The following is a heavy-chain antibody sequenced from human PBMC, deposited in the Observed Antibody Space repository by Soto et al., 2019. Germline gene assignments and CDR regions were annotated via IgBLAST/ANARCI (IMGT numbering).Heavy chain of an antibody. CDR3: ARKDGYGYFDS. Sequence: PSETLSLTCTVSGASVSDFHGSWIRQPPGKGLEWIGFVYDTGHSNNNPSLKSRVNISLDTSKNQLSLNLSSVTAADTAFYYCARKDGYGYFDSWGQGTQVTVSS. CDR1: GASVSDFH. V-gene: IGHV4-59*02. J-gene: IGHJ4*02. CDR2: VYDTGHS. D-gene: IGHD5-18*01.